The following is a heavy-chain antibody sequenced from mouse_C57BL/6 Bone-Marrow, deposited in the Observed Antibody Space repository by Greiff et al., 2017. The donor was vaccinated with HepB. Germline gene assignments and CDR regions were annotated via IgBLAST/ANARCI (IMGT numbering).Heavy chain of an antibody. J-gene: IGHJ3*01. CDR2: ILPGSGST. Sequence: QVQLKQSGAELMKPGASVKLSCTATGYTFTGYWLEWVKQRPGHGLEWIGEILPGSGSTNYTEKFKGKATFTSDTSSNTAYMQLSSLTTEDSAIYCCARWGYYYCSSYGALFAYWGQGTLVTVSA. V-gene: IGHV1-9*01. D-gene: IGHD1-1*01. CDR3: ARWGYYYCSSYGALFAY. CDR1: GYTFTGYW.